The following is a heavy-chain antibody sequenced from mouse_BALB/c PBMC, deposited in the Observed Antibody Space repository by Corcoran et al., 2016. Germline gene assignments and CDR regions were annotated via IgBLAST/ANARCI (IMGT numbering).Heavy chain of an antibody. Sequence: QIPLVLSGPELKKPGVTVKISCKASGYTFTNYGMNWVKQAPGKGLKWMGWINTYTGEPTYADDFKGRFAFSWETSASTAYLQINNLKNEDMATYFCARGDSSNFDYWGQRTTLTVSS. CDR2: INTYTGEP. V-gene: IGHV9-1*02. J-gene: IGHJ2*01. CDR1: GYTFTNYG. D-gene: IGHD3-3*01. CDR3: ARGDSSNFDY.